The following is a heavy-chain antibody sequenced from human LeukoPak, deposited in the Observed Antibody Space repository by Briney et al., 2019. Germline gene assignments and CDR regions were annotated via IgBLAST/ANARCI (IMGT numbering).Heavy chain of an antibody. J-gene: IGHJ4*02. CDR2: IIPILGIA. V-gene: IGHV1-69*02. CDR3: AIGITGTTDY. D-gene: IGHD1-14*01. CDR1: GGTFSSYT. Sequence: SVKVSCKASGGTFSSYTISWVRQAPGQGLEWVGRIIPILGIANYVQKFQGRVTITADKSTSTAYMELNSLRSEDTAVYYCAIGITGTTDYWGQGTLVTVSS.